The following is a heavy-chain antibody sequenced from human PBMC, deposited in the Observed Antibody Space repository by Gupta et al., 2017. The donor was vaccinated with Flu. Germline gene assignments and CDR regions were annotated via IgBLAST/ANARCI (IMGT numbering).Heavy chain of an antibody. CDR2: IDHSGTLT. J-gene: IGHJ4*02. Sequence: SGYFWSWIRQPPGKGLECIGEIDHSGTLTTYIPSLKSRLTMSVDTSKNEFTLGLSSVTAADTAVYYCARGTDYVWGRDDSWGQGTLVTVSS. V-gene: IGHV4-34*01. CDR3: ARGTDYVWGRDDS. D-gene: IGHD3-16*01. CDR1: SGYF.